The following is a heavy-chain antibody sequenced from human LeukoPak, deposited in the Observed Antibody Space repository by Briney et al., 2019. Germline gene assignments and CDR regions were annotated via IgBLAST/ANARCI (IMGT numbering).Heavy chain of an antibody. CDR3: AMSTVTTEDGDY. D-gene: IGHD4-17*01. CDR1: GGTFSSYA. J-gene: IGHJ4*02. CDR2: IIPIFGTA. Sequence: SVKVSFKASGGTFSSYAISWVRQAPGQGLEWMGGIIPIFGTANYAQKFQGRVTITTDESTSTAYMELSSLRSEDTAVYYCAMSTVTTEDGDYWGQGTLVTVSS. V-gene: IGHV1-69*05.